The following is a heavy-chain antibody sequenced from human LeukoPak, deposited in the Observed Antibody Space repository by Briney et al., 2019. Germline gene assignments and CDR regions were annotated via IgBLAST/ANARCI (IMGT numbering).Heavy chain of an antibody. J-gene: IGHJ2*01. D-gene: IGHD1-26*01. CDR1: GFTFSSYC. CDR2: IKQDGSEK. Sequence: GESLRLSCAASGFTFSSYCMSWVRQAPGKGLEWVANIKQDGSEKYYVDSVKGRFTISRDNAKNSLYLQMNSLRAEDTAVYYCARGSSGEPRDWYFDLWGRGTLVTVSS. V-gene: IGHV3-7*01. CDR3: ARGSSGEPRDWYFDL.